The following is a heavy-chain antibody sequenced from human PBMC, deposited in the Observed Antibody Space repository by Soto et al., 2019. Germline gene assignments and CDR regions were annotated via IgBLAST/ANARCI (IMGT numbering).Heavy chain of an antibody. J-gene: IGHJ6*02. CDR2: IYYSGST. Sequence: QLQLQESGPGLVKPSETLSLTCTVSGGSISSSSYYWGWIRQPPGKGLEWIGSIYYSGSTYYNPSIQSRVTISVDTSKNQFSLKLSSVTAADTAVYYCAVKGRYYYYGMDVWGQGTTVTVSS. V-gene: IGHV4-39*01. CDR1: GGSISSSSYY. CDR3: AVKGRYYYYGMDV.